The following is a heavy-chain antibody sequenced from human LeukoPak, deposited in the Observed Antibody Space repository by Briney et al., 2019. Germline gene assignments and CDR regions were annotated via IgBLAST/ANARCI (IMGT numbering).Heavy chain of an antibody. D-gene: IGHD3-22*01. V-gene: IGHV3-23*01. Sequence: GASLRLSCAASGFTFSSYAMSWVRQAPGKGLEWVSAISGSGGSTYYADSVRGRFTISRDNSKNTLYLRMNSLRAGDTAVYYCAKDREGSGYPGAFDIWGQGTMVTVSS. CDR2: ISGSGGST. CDR3: AKDREGSGYPGAFDI. J-gene: IGHJ3*02. CDR1: GFTFSSYA.